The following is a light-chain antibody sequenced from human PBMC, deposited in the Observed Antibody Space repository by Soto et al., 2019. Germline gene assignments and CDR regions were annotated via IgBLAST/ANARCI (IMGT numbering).Light chain of an antibody. CDR1: QSISSR. CDR2: DAS. CDR3: QQYYSYPWT. J-gene: IGKJ1*01. Sequence: DIQMTQSPSTLSASVGDRVTITCRASQSISSRLAWYQQKPGKAPKLLIYDASSLESGVPSRFSGSGSGTDFTLTISCLQSEDFATYYCQQYYSYPWTFGQGTKVDI. V-gene: IGKV1-5*01.